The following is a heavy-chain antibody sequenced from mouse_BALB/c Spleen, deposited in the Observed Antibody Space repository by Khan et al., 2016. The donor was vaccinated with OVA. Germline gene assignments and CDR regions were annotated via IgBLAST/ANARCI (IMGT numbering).Heavy chain of an antibody. V-gene: IGHV3-2*02. CDR1: GYSITSDYA. D-gene: IGHD3-3*01. CDR2: INYSGRT. CDR3: VRGRAY. J-gene: IGHJ3*01. Sequence: EVQLVESGPGLVKPSQSLSLTCTVTGYSITSDYAWNWIRQFPGNKLEWMGYINYSGRTSYTPSLKSRISITRDPSKNQFFLQLNSVTTEDTATYYCVRGRAYWGQGTLVTVSA.